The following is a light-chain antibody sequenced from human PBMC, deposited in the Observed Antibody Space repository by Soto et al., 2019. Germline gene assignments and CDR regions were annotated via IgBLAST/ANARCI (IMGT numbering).Light chain of an antibody. CDR3: SSYAGSNNVI. CDR1: SSDVGGNNY. J-gene: IGLJ2*01. CDR2: EVT. V-gene: IGLV2-8*01. Sequence: QSALTQPSSASGSPGQSVAISCTGTSSDVGGNNYVSWYQQHPGKAPKLMVYEVTKRPSGVPDRFSGSKSGNTASLTVSGLQAEDEADYYCSSYAGSNNVIFGGGTKVTVL.